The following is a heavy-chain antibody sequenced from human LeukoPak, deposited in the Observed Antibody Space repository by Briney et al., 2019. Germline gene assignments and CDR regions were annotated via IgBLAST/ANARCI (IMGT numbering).Heavy chain of an antibody. J-gene: IGHJ6*03. Sequence: SETLSLTXAVYGGSFSGYYWSWIRQPPGKGLEWIGEINHSGSTNYNPSLKSRVTISVGTSKNQFSLKLSSVTAADTAVYYCARSWVGDYYYYYYMDVWGKGTTVTVSS. D-gene: IGHD2-21*02. V-gene: IGHV4-34*01. CDR2: INHSGST. CDR1: GGSFSGYY. CDR3: ARSWVGDYYYYYYMDV.